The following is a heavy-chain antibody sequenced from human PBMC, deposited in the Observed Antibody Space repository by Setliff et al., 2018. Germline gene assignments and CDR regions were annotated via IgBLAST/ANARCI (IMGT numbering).Heavy chain of an antibody. CDR2: IKSKTDGGTT. V-gene: IGHV3-15*01. D-gene: IGHD3-3*01. Sequence: GGSLRLSCAASGFTFSNAWMSWVRQAPGKGLEWVGRIKSKTDGGTTDYAAPVKGRFTISRDDSKNTRYLQMNSLRAEDTALYHCVLFGDRDTFDVWGQGTMVTVSS. CDR3: VLFGDRDTFDV. CDR1: GFTFSNAW. J-gene: IGHJ3*01.